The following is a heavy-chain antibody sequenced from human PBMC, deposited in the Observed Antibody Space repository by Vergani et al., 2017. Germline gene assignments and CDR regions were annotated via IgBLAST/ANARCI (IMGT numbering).Heavy chain of an antibody. V-gene: IGHV4-59*01. CDR1: GGSISSYY. CDR2: IYYSGST. Sequence: QVQLQESGPGLVKPSETLSLTCTVSGGSISSYYWSWIRQPPGKGLEWIGYIYYSGSTNYNPSLKSRVTISVDTSKNQFSLKLSSVTAADTAVYYCARDNPPSYYEGGMDVWGQGTTVTVSS. J-gene: IGHJ6*02. CDR3: ARDNPPSYYEGGMDV. D-gene: IGHD2-2*01.